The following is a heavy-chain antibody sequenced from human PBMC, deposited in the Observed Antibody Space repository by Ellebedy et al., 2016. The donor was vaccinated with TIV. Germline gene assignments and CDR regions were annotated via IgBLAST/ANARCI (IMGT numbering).Heavy chain of an antibody. D-gene: IGHD2-2*01. CDR3: AKIGPRDCTSTSCWFDP. CDR2: ISADGVTT. V-gene: IGHV3-23*01. Sequence: GESLKISCAASGFTFTTYAMGWVRQAPGKGLDWVSAISADGVTTFYADSVTGRFTISRDNSKNTLLLQMNSLRAEDTAIYYCAKIGPRDCTSTSCWFDPWGQGTLVTVSS. J-gene: IGHJ5*02. CDR1: GFTFTTYA.